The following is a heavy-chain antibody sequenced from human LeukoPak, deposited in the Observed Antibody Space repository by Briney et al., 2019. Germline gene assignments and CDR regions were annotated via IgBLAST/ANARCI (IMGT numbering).Heavy chain of an antibody. CDR1: GYIFTAYY. CDR2: INPNTGGT. D-gene: IGHD1-7*01. CDR3: ARDLETDWNYDVAY. J-gene: IGHJ4*02. V-gene: IGHV1-2*02. Sequence: AASVKVSCKASGYIFTAYYVYWVRQAPGQGLEWMGWINPNTGGTNYAQKFQGRVTMTRDTSISTAYMELNGLRSDDTAVYYCARDLETDWNYDVAYWGQGTLVTVSS.